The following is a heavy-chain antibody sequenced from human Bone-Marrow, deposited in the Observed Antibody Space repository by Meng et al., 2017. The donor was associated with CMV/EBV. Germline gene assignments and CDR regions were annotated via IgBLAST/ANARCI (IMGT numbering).Heavy chain of an antibody. J-gene: IGHJ6*02. CDR3: ARVSLIAARPHYYYYGMDV. Sequence: GGSLRLSCAASGFTFSSYWMSWVRQAPGKGLEWVANIKQDGSEKYYVDSVKGRFTISRDNAKNSLYLQMNSLRAEDTAVYYCARVSLIAARPHYYYYGMDVWGQGTTVTVSS. D-gene: IGHD6-6*01. CDR2: IKQDGSEK. V-gene: IGHV3-7*01. CDR1: GFTFSSYW.